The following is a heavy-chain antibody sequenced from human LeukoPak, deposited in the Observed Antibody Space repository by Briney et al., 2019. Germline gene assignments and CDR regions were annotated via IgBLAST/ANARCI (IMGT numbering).Heavy chain of an antibody. D-gene: IGHD6-13*01. V-gene: IGHV3-33*03. CDR3: ARGPTGSSWYVWVDY. J-gene: IGHJ4*02. Sequence: GRSLRLSCAASGFTFSRDAMHWVRQAPGKGLEWVAVIGNDGSKKYYVDSVKGRFTISRDSTKNSLYLQMNSLRAEDTALYYCARGPTGSSWYVWVDYWGQGTLVTVSS. CDR1: GFTFSRDA. CDR2: IGNDGSKK.